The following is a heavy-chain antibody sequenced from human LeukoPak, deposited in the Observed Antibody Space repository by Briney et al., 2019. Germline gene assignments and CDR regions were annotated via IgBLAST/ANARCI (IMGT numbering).Heavy chain of an antibody. V-gene: IGHV3-33*06. Sequence: PGGSLRLSCAASGFIFSSYGMHWVRQAPGKGLEWVAVIWYDGSNKYYADSVKGRFTISRDNSKNTLYLQMNSLRAEDTAVYYCAKALVAARPNYYYYYGMDVWGQGTTVTVSS. J-gene: IGHJ6*02. CDR1: GFIFSSYG. D-gene: IGHD6-6*01. CDR2: IWYDGSNK. CDR3: AKALVAARPNYYYYYGMDV.